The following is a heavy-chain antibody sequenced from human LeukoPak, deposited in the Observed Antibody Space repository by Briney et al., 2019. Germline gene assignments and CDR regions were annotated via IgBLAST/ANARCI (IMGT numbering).Heavy chain of an antibody. D-gene: IGHD3-3*01. Sequence: SETLSLTCGVSGGSITTTNWWTWVRPPPGKGLEWIGEVHLDGRTNYNPSLESRLTISVDLSENHISLRLTSVTAADTAVYYCAREGGFYRPLDYSGQGTLVTVSS. CDR3: AREGGFYRPLDY. J-gene: IGHJ4*02. CDR2: VHLDGRT. CDR1: GGSITTTNW. V-gene: IGHV4-4*02.